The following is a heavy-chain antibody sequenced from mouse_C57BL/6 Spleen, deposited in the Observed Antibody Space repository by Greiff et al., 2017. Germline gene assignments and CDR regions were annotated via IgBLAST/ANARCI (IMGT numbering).Heavy chain of an antibody. CDR2: INPNNGGT. D-gene: IGHD2-1*01. V-gene: IGHV1-26*01. J-gene: IGHJ1*03. CDR3: ARNYGNYVRYFDV. Sequence: EVQLQQSGPELVKPGASVKISCKASGYTFTDYYMNWVKQSHGKSLEWIGDINPNNGGTSYNQKFKGKATLTVDKSSSTAYMELRSLTSEDSAVYYCARNYGNYVRYFDVWGTGTTVTVSS. CDR1: GYTFTDYY.